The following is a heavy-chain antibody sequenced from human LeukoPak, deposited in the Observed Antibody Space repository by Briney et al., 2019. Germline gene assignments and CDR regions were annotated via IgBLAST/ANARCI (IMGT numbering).Heavy chain of an antibody. CDR2: ILYDVSNK. Sequence: GGSLRLSCAASGFTFSSYAMHWVRQAPGKGLEWEAVILYDVSNKYSAGSVKGRFTISRDNSKNTLYLQMNSLRAEDAAVYYCARAYCSGGSCPYWYFDLWGRGTLVTVSS. CDR3: ARAYCSGGSCPYWYFDL. D-gene: IGHD2-15*01. V-gene: IGHV3-30-3*01. J-gene: IGHJ2*01. CDR1: GFTFSSYA.